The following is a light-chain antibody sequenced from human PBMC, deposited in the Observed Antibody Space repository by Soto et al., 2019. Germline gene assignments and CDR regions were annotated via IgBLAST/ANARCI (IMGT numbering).Light chain of an antibody. CDR3: QQRNIWPPIT. CDR2: DST. V-gene: IGKV3-11*01. Sequence: VLTHSAATLSRARGARATLSCGASQSIHTSLAWYQQKPGQPPRLVVYDSTLRANGVPDRFGGSSSGTEFTLTISSLEPEDFAVYYCQQRNIWPPITFGQGTRLEIK. J-gene: IGKJ5*01. CDR1: QSIHTS.